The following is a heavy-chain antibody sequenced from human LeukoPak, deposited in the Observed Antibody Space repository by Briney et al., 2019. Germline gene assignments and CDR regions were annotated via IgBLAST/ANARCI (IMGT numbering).Heavy chain of an antibody. CDR3: AKLAYCSSTSCTLNDFDY. Sequence: PGGSLRLSCAASGFTFDDYAMHWVRQAPGEGLEWVSGISWNSGSIGYADSVKGRFTISRDNAKNSLYLQMNSLRAEDTALYYCAKLAYCSSTSCTLNDFDYWGQGTLVTVSS. CDR1: GFTFDDYA. J-gene: IGHJ4*02. V-gene: IGHV3-9*01. D-gene: IGHD2-2*01. CDR2: ISWNSGSI.